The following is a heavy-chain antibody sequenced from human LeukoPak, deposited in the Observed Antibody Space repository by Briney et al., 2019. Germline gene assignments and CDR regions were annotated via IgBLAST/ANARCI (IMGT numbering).Heavy chain of an antibody. V-gene: IGHV4-34*01. CDR1: GGSFSGYY. Sequence: PSETLSLTCAVYGGSFSGYYWSWIRQPPGKGLEWIGEINHSGSTNYNPSLKSRVTISVDTSKNQFSLKLSSVTAADTAVYYCARHGGSGYSYDWFDPWGQGTLVTVSS. CDR2: INHSGST. J-gene: IGHJ5*02. D-gene: IGHD5-18*01. CDR3: ARHGGSGYSYDWFDP.